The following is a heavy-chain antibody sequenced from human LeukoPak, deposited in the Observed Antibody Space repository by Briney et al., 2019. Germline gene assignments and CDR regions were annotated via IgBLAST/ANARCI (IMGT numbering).Heavy chain of an antibody. D-gene: IGHD2-21*01. V-gene: IGHV3-30*04. CDR1: GFTFSSYA. Sequence: PGGSLRLSCAASGFTFSSYAMHWVRQAPGKGLEWVAVISYDGSNKYYADSVKGRFTISRDNSKNTLYLQMNSLRAEDTAVYYCARERDDYGDYWGQGTLVTVSS. CDR3: ARERDDYGDY. CDR2: ISYDGSNK. J-gene: IGHJ4*02.